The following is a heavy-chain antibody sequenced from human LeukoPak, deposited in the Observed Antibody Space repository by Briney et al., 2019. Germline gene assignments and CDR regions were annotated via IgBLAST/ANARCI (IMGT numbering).Heavy chain of an antibody. CDR1: GYSFTSCW. CDR3: ALRKYSYGLDY. V-gene: IGHV5-51*01. J-gene: IGHJ4*02. CDR2: IYPGDSDT. D-gene: IGHD5-18*01. Sequence: GESLKISCKGSGYSFTSCWIGWVRQMPGKGLEWMGSIYPGDSDTKYSPSFQGQVTISADKSISAAYLQWSSLKASDTAIYYCALRKYSYGLDYWGQGTLVTVSS.